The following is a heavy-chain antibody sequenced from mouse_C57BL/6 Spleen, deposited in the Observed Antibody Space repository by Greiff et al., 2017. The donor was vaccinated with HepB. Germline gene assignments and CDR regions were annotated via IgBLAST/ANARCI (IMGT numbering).Heavy chain of an antibody. Sequence: DVKLVESGGGLVKPGGSLKLSCAASGFTFSSYTMSWVRQTPEKRLEWVATISGGGGNTYYPDSVKGRFTISRDNAKNTLYLQMSSLRSEDTALYYCARQHSNYVAWFAYWGQGTLVTVSA. V-gene: IGHV5-9*01. J-gene: IGHJ3*01. D-gene: IGHD2-5*01. CDR2: ISGGGGNT. CDR1: GFTFSSYT. CDR3: ARQHSNYVAWFAY.